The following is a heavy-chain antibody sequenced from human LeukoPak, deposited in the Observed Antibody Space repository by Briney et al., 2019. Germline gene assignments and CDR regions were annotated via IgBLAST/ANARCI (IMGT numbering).Heavy chain of an antibody. CDR3: AREGIATAMVKGPFDY. V-gene: IGHV1-69*13. Sequence: SVKVSCKASGYTFTSYGISWVRQAPGQGLEWMGGIIPIFGTANYAQKFQGRVTITADESTSTAYMELSSLRSEDTAVYYCAREGIATAMVKGPFDYWGQGTLVTVSS. CDR1: GYTFTSYG. CDR2: IIPIFGTA. D-gene: IGHD5-18*01. J-gene: IGHJ4*02.